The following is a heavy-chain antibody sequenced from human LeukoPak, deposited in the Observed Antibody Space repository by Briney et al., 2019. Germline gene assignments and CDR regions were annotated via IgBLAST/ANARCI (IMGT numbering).Heavy chain of an antibody. V-gene: IGHV1-2*02. CDR2: IDPNSGDT. CDR3: ARSGSTGYSLDY. CDR1: GYSFTGYF. D-gene: IGHD3-22*01. J-gene: IGHJ4*02. Sequence: ASEKVSCKASGYSFTGYFIHWVRQAPGQGLDWMGCIDPNSGDTKYAQKFQGRVSMPRDTSTRTAYMELSRLRSDDTAVYFCARSGSTGYSLDYWGQGTLVTVSP.